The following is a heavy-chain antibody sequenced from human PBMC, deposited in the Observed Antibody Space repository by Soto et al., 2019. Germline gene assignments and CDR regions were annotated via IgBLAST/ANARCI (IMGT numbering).Heavy chain of an antibody. D-gene: IGHD5-12*01. V-gene: IGHV4-59*01. CDR1: GGSISSYY. CDR2: IYYNGST. J-gene: IGHJ6*02. Sequence: SETLSLTCTVSGGSISSYYWSWIRQPPGKGLEWIGYIYYNGSTNYNPSLKSRVTMSVDTSKNQFSLKLSSVTAADTAVYYCARDWRSSPHRFNSGYGFSMDVWGQGTTVTVSS. CDR3: ARDWRSSPHRFNSGYGFSMDV.